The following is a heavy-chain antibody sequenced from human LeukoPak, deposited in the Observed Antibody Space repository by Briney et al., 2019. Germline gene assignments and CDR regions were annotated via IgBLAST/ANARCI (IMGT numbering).Heavy chain of an antibody. D-gene: IGHD3-10*01. CDR3: ARVTGSGSYYNVSLGY. V-gene: IGHV3-23*01. J-gene: IGHJ4*02. Sequence: GGSLSLSCAGSGLTFSSYAMSWVRQAPGKGLEWVSGISSSGDSTFYADSVKGRFTISRDNSKNTLYLQMNSLRAEDTAVYYCARVTGSGSYYNVSLGYWGQGTLVTVSS. CDR2: ISSSGDST. CDR1: GLTFSSYA.